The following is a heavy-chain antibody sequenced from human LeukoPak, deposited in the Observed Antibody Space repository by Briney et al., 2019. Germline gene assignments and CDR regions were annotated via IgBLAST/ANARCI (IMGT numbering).Heavy chain of an antibody. Sequence: SETLSLTCTVSGGSISSSSYDWSWIRQPPGKGLEWIGEINHSGSTNYNPSLKSRVTISVDTSKNQFSLKLSSVTAADTAVYYCARDPIDHDYYGSGSYYIYWGQGTLVTVSS. D-gene: IGHD3-10*01. CDR1: GGSISSSSYD. J-gene: IGHJ4*02. CDR3: ARDPIDHDYYGSGSYYIY. V-gene: IGHV4-39*07. CDR2: INHSGST.